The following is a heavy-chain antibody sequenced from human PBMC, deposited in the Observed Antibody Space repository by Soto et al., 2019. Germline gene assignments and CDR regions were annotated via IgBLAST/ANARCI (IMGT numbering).Heavy chain of an antibody. J-gene: IGHJ4*02. Sequence: EVQLVESGGGLVQPGGSLRLSCAASGFTFISYSMNWVRQAPGKGLEWVSYISSSGSTIYYADSVKGRFTISRDNAKNSLYLQMNSLRDEDTAVYYCARDLRMVYAIDFDYWGQGTLVTVSS. CDR3: ARDLRMVYAIDFDY. CDR2: ISSSGSTI. CDR1: GFTFISYS. D-gene: IGHD2-8*01. V-gene: IGHV3-48*02.